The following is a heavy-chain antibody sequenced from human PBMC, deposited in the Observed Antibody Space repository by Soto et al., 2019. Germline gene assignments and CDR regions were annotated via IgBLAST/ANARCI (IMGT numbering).Heavy chain of an antibody. D-gene: IGHD2-2*01. CDR3: ARESDCISTSCYWGGMDV. Sequence: QVQLVESGGGVVQPGRSLRLSCAASGFTFSSYAMHWVRQAPGKGLEWVAVISYDGSNKYYADSVKGRFTISRDNSKNPLYLQRNSLRAEDTAVYYCARESDCISTSCYWGGMDVWGQGTTVTVSS. J-gene: IGHJ6*02. CDR2: ISYDGSNK. V-gene: IGHV3-30-3*01. CDR1: GFTFSSYA.